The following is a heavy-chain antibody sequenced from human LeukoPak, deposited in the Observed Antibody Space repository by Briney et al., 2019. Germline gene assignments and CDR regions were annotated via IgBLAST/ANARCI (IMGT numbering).Heavy chain of an antibody. CDR3: AKKGNFGIQLWSLFDY. CDR1: GFTFSSYA. Sequence: GGSLRLSCAASGFTFSSYAMSWVRQAPGKGLEWVSAISGSGGSTYYADSVKGRFTISRDNSKNTLYLQMNSLRAEDTAVYYCAKKGNFGIQLWSLFDYWGQGTLVTVSS. J-gene: IGHJ4*02. V-gene: IGHV3-23*01. CDR2: ISGSGGST. D-gene: IGHD5-18*01.